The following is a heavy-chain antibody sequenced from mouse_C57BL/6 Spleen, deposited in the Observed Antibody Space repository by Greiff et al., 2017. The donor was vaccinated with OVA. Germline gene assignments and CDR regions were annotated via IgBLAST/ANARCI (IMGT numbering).Heavy chain of an antibody. CDR3: ARWGNYSDYDWFAY. CDR2: IYPGSGST. Sequence: VQLQESGAELVKPGASVKMSCKASGYTFTSYWITWVKQRPGQGLEWIGDIYPGSGSTNYNEKFKSKATLTVDTSSSTAYMQLSSLTSEDSAVYYCARWGNYSDYDWFAYWGQGTLVTVSA. V-gene: IGHV1-55*01. J-gene: IGHJ3*01. D-gene: IGHD2-4*01. CDR1: GYTFTSYW.